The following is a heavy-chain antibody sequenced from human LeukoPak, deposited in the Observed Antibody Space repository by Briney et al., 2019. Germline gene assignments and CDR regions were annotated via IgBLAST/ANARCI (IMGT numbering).Heavy chain of an antibody. CDR3: AKVGAQRITIFGVVPPGDY. CDR2: ISGSGGST. J-gene: IGHJ4*02. Sequence: GGSLRLSCAASGFTFGSYAMSWVRQAPGKGLEWVSAISGSGGSTYYADSVKGRFTISRDNSKNTLYLQMNSLRAEDTAVYYCAKVGAQRITIFGVVPPGDYWGQGTLVTVSS. CDR1: GFTFGSYA. V-gene: IGHV3-23*01. D-gene: IGHD3-3*01.